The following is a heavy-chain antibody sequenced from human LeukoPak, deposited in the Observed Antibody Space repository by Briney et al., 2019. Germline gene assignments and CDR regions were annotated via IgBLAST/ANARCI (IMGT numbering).Heavy chain of an antibody. D-gene: IGHD3-22*01. CDR2: IYNRGTT. CDR3: AREISMTVGGGAFDI. V-gene: IGHV4-59*01. Sequence: SETLSLTCTVSGASISSYYWSWIRHPPGKGLELIGYIYNRGTTSYNPSLKSRVTISVDTSKNQFPLKLTSVTAADTAVYYCAREISMTVGGGAFDIWGQGTMVTVSS. CDR1: GASISSYY. J-gene: IGHJ3*02.